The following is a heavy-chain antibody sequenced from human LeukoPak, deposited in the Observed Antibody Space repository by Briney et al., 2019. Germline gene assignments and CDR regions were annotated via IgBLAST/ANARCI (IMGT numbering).Heavy chain of an antibody. Sequence: GGSLRLSCAASGFTFSSYWMNWVRQAPGKGLEWVSSISGSSSYIYYADSLKGRFTISRDNAKNSLYLQMNSLRAEDTAVYYCARDLLGWELHYFDYWGQGTLVTVSS. V-gene: IGHV3-21*01. CDR3: ARDLLGWELHYFDY. D-gene: IGHD1-26*01. CDR2: ISGSSSYI. J-gene: IGHJ4*02. CDR1: GFTFSSYW.